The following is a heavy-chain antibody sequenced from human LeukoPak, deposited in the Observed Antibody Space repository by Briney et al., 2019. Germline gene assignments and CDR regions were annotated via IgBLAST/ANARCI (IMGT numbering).Heavy chain of an antibody. CDR2: IYPGDSDT. CDR3: ARSNGYTYGYD. CDR1: GYSFISYR. J-gene: IGHJ4*02. D-gene: IGHD5-18*01. Sequence: GESLKISCTTSGYSFISYRITWVRQMPGKGLEWMGIIYPGDSDTRYSPSFQGQVTISADKSISTAYLQWSSLKASDTAMYYCARSNGYTYGYDWGQGTLVTVSS. V-gene: IGHV5-51*01.